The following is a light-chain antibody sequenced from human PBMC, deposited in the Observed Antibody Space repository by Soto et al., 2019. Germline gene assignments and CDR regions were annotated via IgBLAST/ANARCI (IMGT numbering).Light chain of an antibody. Sequence: SALTQPASVSGSTGQSVTISCTGTSSDVGGYNYVSWYQQHPGKAPKLMIYEVSERPSGVPDRSSGSKSSNTASLTVSGLQAEDEADYYCSSYAGSNNFVFGTGTKVTVL. CDR1: SSDVGGYNY. J-gene: IGLJ1*01. CDR3: SSYAGSNNFV. CDR2: EVS. V-gene: IGLV2-8*01.